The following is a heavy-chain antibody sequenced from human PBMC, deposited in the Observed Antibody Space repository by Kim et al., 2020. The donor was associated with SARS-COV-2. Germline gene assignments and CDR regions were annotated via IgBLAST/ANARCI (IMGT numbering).Heavy chain of an antibody. D-gene: IGHD3-10*01. Sequence: SETLSLTCAVSGGSISSSNWWSWVRQPPGKGLEWIGEIYHSGSTNYNPSLKSRVTISVDKSKNQFSLKLSSVTAADTAVYYCARDTDLWFGEFLGGMDVWGQGTTVTLSS. CDR3: ARDTDLWFGEFLGGMDV. CDR2: IYHSGST. J-gene: IGHJ6*02. V-gene: IGHV4-4*02. CDR1: GGSISSSNW.